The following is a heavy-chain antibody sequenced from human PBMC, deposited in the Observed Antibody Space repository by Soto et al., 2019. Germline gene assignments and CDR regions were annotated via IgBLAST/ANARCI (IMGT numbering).Heavy chain of an antibody. CDR2: INHSGST. CDR3: ARALAAYYYDSSGYNN. CDR1: GGSFSGYY. Sequence: SETLSLTCAVYGGSFSGYYWSWIRQPPGKGLEWIGEINHSGSTNYNPSLKSRVTISVDTSKNQFSLKLSSVTAADTAVYYCARALAAYYYDSSGYNNWGQGTLVTVSS. D-gene: IGHD3-22*01. V-gene: IGHV4-34*01. J-gene: IGHJ4*02.